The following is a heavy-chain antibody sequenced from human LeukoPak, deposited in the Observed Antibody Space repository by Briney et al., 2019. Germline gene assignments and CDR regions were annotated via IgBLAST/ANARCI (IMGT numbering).Heavy chain of an antibody. CDR2: ITNSGENT. Sequence: GGSLRLSCEASGFSFPYGMSWVRQAPGKGLEWVSGITNSGENTYYADSVKGRFTISRDNSKNTLFLEMNSLRVEDTAVYYCAKRYGSSGFNWFDPWGQGTLVTVSS. V-gene: IGHV3-23*01. CDR1: GFSFPYG. J-gene: IGHJ5*02. CDR3: AKRYGSSGFNWFDP. D-gene: IGHD3-22*01.